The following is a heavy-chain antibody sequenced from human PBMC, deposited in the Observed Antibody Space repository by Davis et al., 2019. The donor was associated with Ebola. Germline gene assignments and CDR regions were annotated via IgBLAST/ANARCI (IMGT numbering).Heavy chain of an antibody. CDR3: ARASHYDRDY. CDR2: INPSGDDT. V-gene: IGHV1-46*01. J-gene: IGHJ4*02. CDR1: GYTFVSHY. D-gene: IGHD3-22*01. Sequence: ASVTVSCKASGYTFVSHYMHWVRQAPGQGLEWMGRINPSGDDTIYAQKFQGRVTMFSDTSTSTAYMELSSLRSEDTAVYYCARASHYDRDYWGQGTLVTVSS.